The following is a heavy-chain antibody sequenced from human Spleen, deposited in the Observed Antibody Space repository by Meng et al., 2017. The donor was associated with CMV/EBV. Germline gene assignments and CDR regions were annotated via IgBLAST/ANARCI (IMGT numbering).Heavy chain of an antibody. CDR1: GGSASSNSHY. Sequence: SETLSLTCTVLGGSASSNSHYWSWIRRSPGKGLEWIGHINYSGITNYNPSLKRRVTISVDKSKNQFSLRLSSVTAADTAVYYCARHITWDFDYWGQGRLVTVSS. CDR2: INYSGIT. CDR3: ARHITWDFDY. J-gene: IGHJ4*02. D-gene: IGHD3-10*01. V-gene: IGHV4-61*01.